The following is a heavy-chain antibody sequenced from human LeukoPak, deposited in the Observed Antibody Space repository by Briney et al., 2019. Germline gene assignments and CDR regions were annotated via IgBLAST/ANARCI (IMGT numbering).Heavy chain of an antibody. V-gene: IGHV3-74*01. CDR2: ISTDGSTT. J-gene: IGHJ6*02. Sequence: GGSLRLSCAASGFTFSSYWMHWVRQAPGKGLVWVSRISTDGSTTTYADSVKGRFIISRDNSKNTLYLQMNSLRAEDTAVYYCARDSLTAAGTGYYDMDVWGQGTTVTVSS. D-gene: IGHD6-13*01. CDR3: ARDSLTAAGTGYYDMDV. CDR1: GFTFSSYW.